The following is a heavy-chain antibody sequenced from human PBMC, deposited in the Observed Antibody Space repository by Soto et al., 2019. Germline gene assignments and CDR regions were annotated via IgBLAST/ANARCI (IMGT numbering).Heavy chain of an antibody. CDR2: IWYDGSNK. V-gene: IGHV3-33*01. CDR3: ARGPTRGSGYYLDY. D-gene: IGHD3-22*01. Sequence: QVQLVESGGGVVQPGRSLRLSCAASGFTFSSYGMHWVRQAPGKGLEWVAVIWYDGSNKYYADSVKGRFTISRDNSKNTLYLQMNSLRAEDTAVYYCARGPTRGSGYYLDYWGQGTLVTVSS. J-gene: IGHJ4*02. CDR1: GFTFSSYG.